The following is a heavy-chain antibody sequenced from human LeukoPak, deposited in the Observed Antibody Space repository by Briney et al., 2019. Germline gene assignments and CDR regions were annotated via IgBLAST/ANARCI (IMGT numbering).Heavy chain of an antibody. J-gene: IGHJ4*02. CDR3: AEDRSIAANNFDY. Sequence: PGGSLRLSCATSGFSFSSYGMHWVRQAPGKGLEWVAIISYDGSKNSYADSVKGRFTISRDNSKNTLSLQMNSLRTEDTALYYCAEDRSIAANNFDYWGQGTLVTVSS. D-gene: IGHD6-6*01. V-gene: IGHV3-30*18. CDR1: GFSFSSYG. CDR2: ISYDGSKN.